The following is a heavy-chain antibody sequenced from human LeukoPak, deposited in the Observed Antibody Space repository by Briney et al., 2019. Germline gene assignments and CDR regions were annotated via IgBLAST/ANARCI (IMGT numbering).Heavy chain of an antibody. D-gene: IGHD3-22*01. Sequence: GASVKVSCKASGGTFSSYAISWVRQAPGQGLEWMGGIIPIFGTANYAQKFQGRVTITADKSTSTAYMELSSLRSEDTAVYYCARSFYDSSGYYLDAFDIWGQGTMVTVSS. V-gene: IGHV1-69*06. J-gene: IGHJ3*02. CDR2: IIPIFGTA. CDR1: GGTFSSYA. CDR3: ARSFYDSSGYYLDAFDI.